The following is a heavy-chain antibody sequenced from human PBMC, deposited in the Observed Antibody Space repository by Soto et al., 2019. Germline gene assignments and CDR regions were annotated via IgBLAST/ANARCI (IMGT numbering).Heavy chain of an antibody. J-gene: IGHJ4*02. CDR2: IYYSGST. D-gene: IGHD3-22*01. CDR1: GGSISRGGYY. CDR3: ARDRYYDSSGYSGFDY. V-gene: IGHV4-31*03. Sequence: SDTLSLTCTVSGGSISRGGYYWSWIRQHPGKGLEWIGYIYYSGSTYYNPSLKSRVTISVDTSKSQFSLKLSSVTAADTAVYYCARDRYYDSSGYSGFDYWGQGTLVNVSS.